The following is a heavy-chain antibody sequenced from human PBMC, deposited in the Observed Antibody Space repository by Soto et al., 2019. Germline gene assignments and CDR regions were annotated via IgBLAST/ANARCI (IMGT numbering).Heavy chain of an antibody. Sequence: PGGSLRLSCAASGFTFNSHGMHWVRQAPGKGLEWVGVISYDGSNKYYADAVKGRFTISRDNFKNTLYLQINSLRTEDTAVYYCAKGVREWELRSLGFWGQGALVTVSS. J-gene: IGHJ4*02. CDR2: ISYDGSNK. V-gene: IGHV3-30*18. CDR3: AKGVREWELRSLGF. D-gene: IGHD1-26*01. CDR1: GFTFNSHG.